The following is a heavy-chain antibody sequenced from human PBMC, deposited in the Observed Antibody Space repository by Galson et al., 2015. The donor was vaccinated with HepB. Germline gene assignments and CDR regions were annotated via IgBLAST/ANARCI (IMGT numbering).Heavy chain of an antibody. CDR3: ARDPGVDTAMVTGDY. CDR2: IIPILGIA. Sequence: SVKVSCKASGGTFSSNAISWVRQAPGQGLEWMGRIIPILGIANYAQKFQGRVTITADKSTSTAYMELSSLRSEDTAVYYCARDPGVDTAMVTGDYWGQGTLVTVSS. D-gene: IGHD5-18*01. V-gene: IGHV1-69*04. J-gene: IGHJ4*02. CDR1: GGTFSSNA.